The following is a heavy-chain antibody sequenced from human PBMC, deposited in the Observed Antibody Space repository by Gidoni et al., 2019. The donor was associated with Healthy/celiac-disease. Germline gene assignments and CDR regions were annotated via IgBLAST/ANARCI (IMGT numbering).Heavy chain of an antibody. Sequence: GKGLEYVSAISSNGGSTYYADSVKGRFTISRDNSKNTLYLQMSSLRAEDTAVYYCVKDTLWELQGGAFDIWGQGTMVTVSS. D-gene: IGHD1-26*01. J-gene: IGHJ3*02. V-gene: IGHV3-64D*06. CDR3: VKDTLWELQGGAFDI. CDR2: ISSNGGST.